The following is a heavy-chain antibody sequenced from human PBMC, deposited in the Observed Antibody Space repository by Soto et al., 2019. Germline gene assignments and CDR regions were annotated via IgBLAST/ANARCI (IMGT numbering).Heavy chain of an antibody. CDR1: GGSISSGGYY. V-gene: IGHV4-31*03. CDR3: ARSSTSANYFDY. Sequence: QVQLQESGPGLVKPSQTLSLTCTVSGGSISSGGYYWSWIRQHPGKGLEWIGYIYYSGSTYYNPSLKSRVPXXVXPSKNQFSLKLSSVTAADTAVYYCARSSTSANYFDYWGQGTLVTVSS. CDR2: IYYSGST. J-gene: IGHJ4*02. D-gene: IGHD2-2*01.